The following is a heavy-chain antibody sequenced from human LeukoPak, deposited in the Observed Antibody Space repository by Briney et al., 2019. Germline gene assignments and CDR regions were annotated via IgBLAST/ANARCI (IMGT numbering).Heavy chain of an antibody. CDR2: ISEDGSNN. D-gene: IGHD3-9*01. V-gene: IGHV3-30*04. Sequence: GRSLRLSCAASGFIFSNYYMHWVRHAPGRGLEWVSLISEDGSNNYYAASVKGRFTISRENSRNTLYLQMNSLRAADTAVYYCATDSMDGVTGYRLNYWGQGTLVTVSS. CDR3: ATDSMDGVTGYRLNY. CDR1: GFIFSNYY. J-gene: IGHJ4*02.